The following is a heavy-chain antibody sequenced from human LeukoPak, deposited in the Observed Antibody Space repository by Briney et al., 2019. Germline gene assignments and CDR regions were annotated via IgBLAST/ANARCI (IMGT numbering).Heavy chain of an antibody. CDR2: IYYSGST. V-gene: IGHV4-61*01. D-gene: IGHD2-2*01. J-gene: IGHJ4*02. Sequence: SETLSLTCTVSGGSVSSGTYYWNWIQQPPGKGLEWIGYIYYSGSTNCNPSLKSRVTISVDTSKNQFSLKLSSVTAADTAVYYCARDTTTMPGNFDYWAREPWSPSPQ. CDR1: GGSVSSGTYY. CDR3: ARDTTTMPGNFDY.